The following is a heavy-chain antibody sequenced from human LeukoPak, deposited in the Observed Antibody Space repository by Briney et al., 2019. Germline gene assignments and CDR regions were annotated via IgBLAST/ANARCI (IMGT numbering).Heavy chain of an antibody. CDR3: IKSQPGLLRK. V-gene: IGHV3-43*02. CDR2: ISLDETTI. Sequence: GGSLRLSCAASGFTFVDHAMHWVRQAPGKGLEWVSLISLDETTIHYADSVKGRFTISRDNSKDSLYLQMNSLRTEDTAVYYCIKSQPGLLRKRGQGAQVTVSS. D-gene: IGHD1-14*01. CDR1: GFTFVDHA. J-gene: IGHJ4*02.